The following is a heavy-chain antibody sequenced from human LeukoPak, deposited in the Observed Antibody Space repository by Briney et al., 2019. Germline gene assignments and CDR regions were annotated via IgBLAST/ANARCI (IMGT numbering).Heavy chain of an antibody. CDR3: AKDQGIGRFLEWSFDY. CDR1: GFTFSSYW. J-gene: IGHJ4*02. V-gene: IGHV3-74*01. CDR2: INTDGSST. D-gene: IGHD3-3*01. Sequence: GGSLRLSCAASGFTFSSYWMHWVRHAPGKGLVWVSRINTDGSSTTYADSVKGRFTISRDNAKNTLYLQMNSLRAEDTAVYYCAKDQGIGRFLEWSFDYWGQGTLVTVSS.